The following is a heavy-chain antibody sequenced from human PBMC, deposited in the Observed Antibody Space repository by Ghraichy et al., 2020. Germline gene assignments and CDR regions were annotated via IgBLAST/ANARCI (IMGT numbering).Heavy chain of an antibody. CDR1: GGSISSYY. V-gene: IGHV4-59*01. CDR3: ARGVIYSNMYYFDY. D-gene: IGHD4-11*01. CDR2: IYYRGST. Sequence: SETLSLTCTVSGGSISSYYWSWIRQPPGKGLEWIEYIYYRGSTNYNPSLKSRVTISVDTSKNQFSLKLSSVTAADTAVYYCARGVIYSNMYYFDYWGQGTLVTVSS. J-gene: IGHJ4*02.